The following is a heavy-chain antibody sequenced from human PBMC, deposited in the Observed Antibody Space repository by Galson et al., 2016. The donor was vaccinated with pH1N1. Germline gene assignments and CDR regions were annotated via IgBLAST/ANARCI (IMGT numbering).Heavy chain of an antibody. CDR2: ISSSGDNI. CDR3: ARVRSSGYKYAQQFVD. V-gene: IGHV3-30-3*01. Sequence: SLRLSCAASGFTFSIFAMHWVRQAPGEGLEWVAVISSSGDNIFYADSVKGRFTISRDSSKNTLYLQMNNLRPEDTAFYYFARVRSSGYKYAQQFVDWGQGTLVTVSS. CDR1: GFTFSIFA. D-gene: IGHD5-12*01. J-gene: IGHJ4*02.